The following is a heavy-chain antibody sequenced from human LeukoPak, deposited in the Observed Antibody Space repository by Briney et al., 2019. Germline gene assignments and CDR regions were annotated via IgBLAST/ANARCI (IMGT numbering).Heavy chain of an antibody. J-gene: IGHJ4*02. CDR2: IYPGDSDT. D-gene: IGHD6-6*01. CDR3: ARGHGAEQLVDY. Sequence: GESLQSSCKGSGYGFTSYWIGWVRPMPGKGLEWMGIIYPGDSDTRYSPSFQGQVTISADKSISTAYLQWSSLKASGTAMYYCARGHGAEQLVDYWGQGTLVTVSS. V-gene: IGHV5-51*01. CDR1: GYGFTSYW.